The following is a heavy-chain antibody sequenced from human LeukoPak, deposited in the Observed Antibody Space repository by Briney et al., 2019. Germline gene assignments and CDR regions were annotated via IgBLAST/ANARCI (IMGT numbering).Heavy chain of an antibody. CDR1: GFNFNIYT. V-gene: IGHV3-23*01. CDR3: ARVSPSGSYYFDY. CDR2: ISDNSDST. D-gene: IGHD1-26*01. Sequence: GGSLRLSCAASGFNFNIYTMSWVRQAPGKGLEWVSIISDNSDSTYYADSVKGRFTISRDNFKSTVTLQMNSLRAEDTAVYYCARVSPSGSYYFDYWGQGTLVTVSS. J-gene: IGHJ4*02.